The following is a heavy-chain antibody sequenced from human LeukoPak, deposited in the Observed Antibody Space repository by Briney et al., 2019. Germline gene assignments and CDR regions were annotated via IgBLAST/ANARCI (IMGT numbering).Heavy chain of an antibody. V-gene: IGHV4-59*01. Sequence: SETLSLTCTVSGGSISGYYWSWIRQPPGKGLEWIGEIYYSGDTKYIPSLKSRVIMSVDTSKNQFSLRLSSVTAADTAVYYCARGFAEEGTTTGAFDIWGHGTMVTVSS. CDR3: ARGFAEEGTTTGAFDI. J-gene: IGHJ3*02. CDR1: GGSISGYY. CDR2: IYYSGDT. D-gene: IGHD1-7*01.